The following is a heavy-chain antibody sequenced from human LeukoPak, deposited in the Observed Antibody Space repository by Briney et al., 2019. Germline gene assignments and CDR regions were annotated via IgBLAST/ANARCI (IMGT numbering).Heavy chain of an antibody. J-gene: IGHJ5*02. CDR2: INPNSGGT. CDR1: GYTFTGYY. CDR3: ARDRKRITMIVVVQNWFDP. D-gene: IGHD3-22*01. Sequence: ASVKVSCKASGYTFTGYYMHWVRQAPRQGLEWMGWINPNSGGTNYAQKFQGRVTMTRDTSISTAYMELSRLRSDDTAVYYCARDRKRITMIVVVQNWFDPWGQGTLVTVSS. V-gene: IGHV1-2*02.